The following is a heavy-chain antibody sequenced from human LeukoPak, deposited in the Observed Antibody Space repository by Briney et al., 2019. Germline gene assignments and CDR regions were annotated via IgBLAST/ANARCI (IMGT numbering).Heavy chain of an antibody. Sequence: ASVKVSCKASGYTFTSYYTHWVRQAPGQGLERMGIINPSGGSTSYAQKFQGRVTMTRDTSTSTVYMELSSLRSEDTAVYYCARGSDVLRYFDWLYYFDYWGQGTLVTVSS. CDR1: GYTFTSYY. J-gene: IGHJ4*02. CDR2: INPSGGST. D-gene: IGHD3-9*01. CDR3: ARGSDVLRYFDWLYYFDY. V-gene: IGHV1-46*01.